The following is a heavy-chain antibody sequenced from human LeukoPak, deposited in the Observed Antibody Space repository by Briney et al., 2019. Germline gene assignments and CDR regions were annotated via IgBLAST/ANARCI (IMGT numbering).Heavy chain of an antibody. CDR1: GGSFSGYY. Sequence: SETLSLTCAVYGGSFSGYYWSWIRQPPGKGLEWIGEINHSGSTNYNQSLKSRVTISVDTSKNQFSLKLSSVTAADTAVYYCARGLRWLPHNWFDPWGQGTLVTVSS. D-gene: IGHD5-12*01. V-gene: IGHV4-34*01. J-gene: IGHJ5*02. CDR3: ARGLRWLPHNWFDP. CDR2: INHSGST.